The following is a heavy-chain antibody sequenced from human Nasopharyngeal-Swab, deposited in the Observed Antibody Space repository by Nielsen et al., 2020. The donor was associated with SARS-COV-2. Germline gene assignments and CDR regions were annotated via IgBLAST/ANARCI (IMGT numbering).Heavy chain of an antibody. J-gene: IGHJ3*02. CDR2: IYYSGST. CDR1: GGFISSRSSY. Sequence: SETLSLTCTVSGGFISSRSSYWGWIRQPPGKGLEWIGSIYYSGSTFYNPSLKSRVTISVDTSKNQFSLKLSSVTAADTAVYYCARLQWLVPTPDAFDIWGQGTMVTVSS. V-gene: IGHV4-39*01. D-gene: IGHD6-19*01. CDR3: ARLQWLVPTPDAFDI.